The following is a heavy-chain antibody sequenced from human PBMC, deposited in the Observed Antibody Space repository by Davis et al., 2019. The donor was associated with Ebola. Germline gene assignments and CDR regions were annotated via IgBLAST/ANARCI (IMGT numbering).Heavy chain of an antibody. V-gene: IGHV3-9*01. Sequence: SLKISCAASGFTFDDYAMHWVRQAPGKGLEWVSGISWNSGSIGYADSVKGRFTISRDNAKNSLYLQMNSLRAEDTALYYCAKDAGYSSLEYYFDYWGQGTLVTVSS. CDR3: AKDAGYSSLEYYFDY. CDR2: ISWNSGSI. D-gene: IGHD6-13*01. CDR1: GFTFDDYA. J-gene: IGHJ4*02.